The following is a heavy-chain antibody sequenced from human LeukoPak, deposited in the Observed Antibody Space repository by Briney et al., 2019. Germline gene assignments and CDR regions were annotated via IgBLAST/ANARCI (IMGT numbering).Heavy chain of an antibody. J-gene: IGHJ6*03. V-gene: IGHV3-30-3*01. CDR2: ISYDGSNR. Sequence: GRSLGLSCAASGSPFSGYVMHWVRQAPGKGLEWVAVISYDGSNRYYADSVKGRFTISRDNSKNTLYLQMDSLRAEDTAVYYCARDPGRYGSYSYYMDVWGKGTTVTVSS. D-gene: IGHD4-17*01. CDR1: GSPFSGYV. CDR3: ARDPGRYGSYSYYMDV.